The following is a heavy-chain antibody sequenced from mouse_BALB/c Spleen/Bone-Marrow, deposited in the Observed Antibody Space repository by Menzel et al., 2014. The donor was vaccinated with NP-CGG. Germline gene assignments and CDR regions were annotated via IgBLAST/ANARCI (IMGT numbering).Heavy chain of an antibody. J-gene: IGHJ4*01. CDR2: ISTYYGDA. V-gene: IGHV1S137*01. CDR1: GYTFTDYA. CDR3: ARDAMDY. Sequence: QVQLQQSGAELVRPGVSVKISCKGSGYTFTDYAMHWVKQSHARSLEWIGVISTYYGDASYNQKFKGKATMTVDKSSSTAYMELARLTSEDSAIYYCARDAMDYWGQGTSVTVSS.